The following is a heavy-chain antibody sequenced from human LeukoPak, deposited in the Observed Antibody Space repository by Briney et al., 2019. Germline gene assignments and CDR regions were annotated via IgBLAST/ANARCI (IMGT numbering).Heavy chain of an antibody. J-gene: IGHJ5*02. CDR2: INHSGST. V-gene: IGHV4-34*01. CDR1: GGSFNDYY. D-gene: IGHD3-22*01. CDR3: ARKGSYYYDSSGYYWFDP. Sequence: PSETLSLTCALYGGSFNDYYWSWIRQPPGKGLEWIGEINHSGSTNYNPSLKSRVTISVDTSKNQFSLKLSSVTAADTAVYYCARKGSYYYDSSGYYWFDPWGQGTLVTVSS.